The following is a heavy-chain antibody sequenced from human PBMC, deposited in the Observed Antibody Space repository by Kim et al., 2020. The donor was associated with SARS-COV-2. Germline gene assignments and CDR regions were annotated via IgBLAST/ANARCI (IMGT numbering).Heavy chain of an antibody. J-gene: IGHJ5*02. V-gene: IGHV4-59*09. CDR2: ST. D-gene: IGHD3-3*01. CDR3: ARGHGGWFDP. Sequence: STNSNPALKSRVTISVDTSKNQFSLKLSSVTAADTAVYYCARGHGGWFDPWGQGTLVTVSS.